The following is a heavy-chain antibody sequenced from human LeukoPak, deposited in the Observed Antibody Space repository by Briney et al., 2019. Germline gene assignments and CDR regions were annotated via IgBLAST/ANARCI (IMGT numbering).Heavy chain of an antibody. Sequence: ASETLSLTCTVSGGSISSYYWSWIRQPPGKGLEWIGYIYYSGSTNYNPSLKSRVTISVDTSKNQFSLKLSSVTAADTAVYYCARDYIAAASYYYYGMDVWGQGTTVTVSS. D-gene: IGHD6-13*01. J-gene: IGHJ6*02. CDR1: GGSISSYY. CDR2: IYYSGST. CDR3: ARDYIAAASYYYYGMDV. V-gene: IGHV4-59*12.